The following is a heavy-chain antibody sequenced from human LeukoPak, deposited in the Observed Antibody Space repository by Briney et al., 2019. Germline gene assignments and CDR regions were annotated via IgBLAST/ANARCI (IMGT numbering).Heavy chain of an antibody. CDR3: ARRWYHSSYNWFDP. CDR1: GYSFTSYW. D-gene: IGHD3-22*01. J-gene: IGHJ5*02. V-gene: IGHV5-51*01. Sequence: GESLKISCKGSGYSFTSYWIGWVRQMPGKGLEGMGIIYPGDSDTRYSPFFQGQVTISADKSISTAYLQWSSLKASDTAMYYCARRWYHSSYNWFDPWGQGTLVTVSS. CDR2: IYPGDSDT.